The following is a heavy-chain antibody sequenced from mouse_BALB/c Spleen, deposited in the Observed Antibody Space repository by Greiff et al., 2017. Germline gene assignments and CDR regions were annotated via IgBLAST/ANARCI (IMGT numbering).Heavy chain of an antibody. D-gene: IGHD1-1*01. Sequence: VQLQQSGAELAKPGASVKMSCKASGYTFTSYWMHWVKQRPGQGLEWIGYINPSTGYTEYNQKFKDKATLTADKSSSTAYMQLSSLTSEDSAVYYCARSKLRGAMDYWGQGTSVTVSS. CDR2: INPSTGYT. CDR3: ARSKLRGAMDY. V-gene: IGHV1-7*01. J-gene: IGHJ4*01. CDR1: GYTFTSYW.